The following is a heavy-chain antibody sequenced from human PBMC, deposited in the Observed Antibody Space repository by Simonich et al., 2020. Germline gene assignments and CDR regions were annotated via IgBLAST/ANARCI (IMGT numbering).Heavy chain of an antibody. D-gene: IGHD6-19*01. CDR3: ARWIAVAGTGAYGMDV. Sequence: EVQLVESGGGLVKPGGSLRLSCAASGFTFSSYSMNWVRQAPGKGVEWVSSISSSSSYIYYADSVKGRFTISRDNAKNSRYLQMNSLGAEDTAVYYCARWIAVAGTGAYGMDVWGQGTTVTVSS. V-gene: IGHV3-21*01. CDR1: GFTFSSYS. CDR2: ISSSSSYI. J-gene: IGHJ6*02.